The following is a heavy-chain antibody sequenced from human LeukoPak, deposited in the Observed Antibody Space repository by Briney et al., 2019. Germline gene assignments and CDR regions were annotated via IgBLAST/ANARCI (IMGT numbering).Heavy chain of an antibody. D-gene: IGHD6-19*01. CDR3: ARDARYSSGWYYFDY. CDR1: GYTFTGYY. Sequence: GASVKVSCKASGYTFTGYYMHWVRQAPGQGHEWMGWINPNSGGTNYAQKFQGRVTMTRDTSISTAYMELSRLRSDDTAVYYCARDARYSSGWYYFDYWGQGTLVTVSS. CDR2: INPNSGGT. J-gene: IGHJ4*02. V-gene: IGHV1-2*02.